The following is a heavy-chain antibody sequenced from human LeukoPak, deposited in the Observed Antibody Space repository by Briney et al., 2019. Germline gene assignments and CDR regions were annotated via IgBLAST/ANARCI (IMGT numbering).Heavy chain of an antibody. Sequence: SETLSLTCAVYGGSFSGYYWSWIRPPPGKGLEWIREINHSESPNYNPSLKSRVTISVDTSKNQFSLKLSSVTAADTAVYYCARASSPPRYSRSWYHRRGRFDYWGQGTLVTVSS. CDR2: INHSESP. CDR1: GGSFSGYY. D-gene: IGHD6-13*01. J-gene: IGHJ4*02. V-gene: IGHV4-34*01. CDR3: ARASSPPRYSRSWYHRRGRFDY.